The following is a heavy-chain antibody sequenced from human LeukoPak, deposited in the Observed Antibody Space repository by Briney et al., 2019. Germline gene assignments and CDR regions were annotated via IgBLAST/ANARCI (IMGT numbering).Heavy chain of an antibody. Sequence: PSETLSLTCTVSGGSIASSTNYWVWIRQPPGKGLEWIGNIHYTGNTYYNPSLKSRVTISIDTSNNQFSLNLASVTAADTAVYYCARVGVFGYCTCDTCHSPHDSWGQGTLVTVSS. D-gene: IGHD2-8*02. CDR2: IHYTGNT. CDR1: GGSIASSTNY. J-gene: IGHJ4*02. V-gene: IGHV4-39*07. CDR3: ARVGVFGYCTCDTCHSPHDS.